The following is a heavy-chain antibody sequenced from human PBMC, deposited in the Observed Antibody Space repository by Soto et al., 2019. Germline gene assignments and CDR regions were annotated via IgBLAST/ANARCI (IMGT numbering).Heavy chain of an antibody. V-gene: IGHV3-15*01. CDR2: IKSKTDGGTT. J-gene: IGHJ3*02. D-gene: IGHD5-12*01. CDR1: GFTFSNAW. Sequence: GGSLRLSCAASGFTFSNAWMSWVRQAPGKGLEWVGRIKSKTDGGTTDYAAPVKGRFTISRDDSKNTLYLQMNSLKTEDTAVYYCTTDTSGYDLHDAFDIWVQGTMVTVSS. CDR3: TTDTSGYDLHDAFDI.